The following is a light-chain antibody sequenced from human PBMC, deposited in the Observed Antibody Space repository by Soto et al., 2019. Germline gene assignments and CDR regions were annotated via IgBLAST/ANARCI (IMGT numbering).Light chain of an antibody. CDR3: QQCNRYPIT. V-gene: IGKV1-5*01. J-gene: IGKJ5*01. Sequence: DIHMTQSPSSLSASLGDRVTITFRASHSISRYLNWYQQKPGKAPKLLIYDASSLESGVPSRFSGSGSGTEFTLTIASLQPDDSATYYCQQCNRYPITFGQGTRLEIK. CDR1: HSISRY. CDR2: DAS.